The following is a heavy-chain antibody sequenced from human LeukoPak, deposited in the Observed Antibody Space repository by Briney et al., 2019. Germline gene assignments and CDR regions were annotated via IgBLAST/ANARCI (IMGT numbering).Heavy chain of an antibody. V-gene: IGHV5-51*01. CDR2: IYPGDSDS. CDR3: ARLRDAYPDY. D-gene: IGHD5-24*01. Sequence: GESLKISCKGSGSSFTSYWIGWVRQMPGKGLEWMGIIYPGDSDSRYSPSFQGQVTIPADKSISTAYLQWNSLKASDTAMYYCARLRDAYPDYWGQGTLITVSS. CDR1: GSSFTSYW. J-gene: IGHJ4*02.